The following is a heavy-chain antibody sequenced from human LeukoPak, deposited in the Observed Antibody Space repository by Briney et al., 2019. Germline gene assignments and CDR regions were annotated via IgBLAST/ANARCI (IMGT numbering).Heavy chain of an antibody. D-gene: IGHD2-15*01. CDR2: IKHRGRS. J-gene: IGHJ4*02. CDR1: GSSLSSDYY. Sequence: PSETMSLTSSVYGSSLSSDYYWGWVRQPPGKGLEWIGSIKHRGRSYYNPSLKSRVTISVDTSKNQFSLQLSSVTAADTAVYYCARVVGATSIDYWGQGILVTVSS. CDR3: ARVVGATSIDY. V-gene: IGHV4-38-2*02.